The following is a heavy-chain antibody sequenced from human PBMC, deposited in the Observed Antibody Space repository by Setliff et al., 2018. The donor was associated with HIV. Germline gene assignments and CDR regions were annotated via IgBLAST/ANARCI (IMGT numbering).Heavy chain of an antibody. D-gene: IGHD6-19*01. Sequence: LSLTCTVSRDSISSSSDYWGWIRQSPRKGLEWIGTIYSNGRTYYNPSLKSRVTMSLDTSKSQFSLKLRSVTATDTAVYYCARRIAVANYYLDFWGQGTLVTVS. CDR1: RDSISSSSDY. V-gene: IGHV4-39*01. J-gene: IGHJ4*02. CDR2: IYSNGRT. CDR3: ARRIAVANYYLDF.